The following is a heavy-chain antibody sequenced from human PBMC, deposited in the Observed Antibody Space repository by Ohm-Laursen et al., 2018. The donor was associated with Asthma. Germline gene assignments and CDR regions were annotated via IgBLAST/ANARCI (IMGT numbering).Heavy chain of an antibody. V-gene: IGHV3-30-3*01. CDR2: GGSYYDGGLK. D-gene: IGHD3-3*01. J-gene: IGHJ4*02. CDR1: GFTFRSFA. Sequence: SLRLSCTASGFTFRSFAMHWVRQAPGKGLEWVAVGGSYYDGGLKYYADSVNGRFTVSRDDSKNTLYLQMNSLRPDDTAVYYCARDVMEWYLPAFDFWGQGTLVTVSS. CDR3: ARDVMEWYLPAFDF.